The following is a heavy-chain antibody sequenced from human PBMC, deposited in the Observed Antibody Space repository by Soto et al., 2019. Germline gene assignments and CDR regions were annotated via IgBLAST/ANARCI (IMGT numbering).Heavy chain of an antibody. V-gene: IGHV4-31*03. CDR2: INYSGTT. D-gene: IGHD1-26*01. J-gene: IGHJ6*02. Sequence: QVQLQESGPGLVKSSQTLSLTCSVSGGSFSSDSFIWSWVRQFPWKGLEWIGYINYSGTTYYNPSLRSRITMSVDTSKNQFSLNLSSVTASDTAVYYCARDHKWDGMDVWGQGTTVTVSS. CDR3: ARDHKWDGMDV. CDR1: GGSFSSDSFI.